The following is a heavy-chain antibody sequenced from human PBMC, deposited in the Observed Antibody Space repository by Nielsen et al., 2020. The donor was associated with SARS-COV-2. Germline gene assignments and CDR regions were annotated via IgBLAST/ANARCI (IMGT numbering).Heavy chain of an antibody. D-gene: IGHD3-3*01. CDR2: IYYSGST. J-gene: IGHJ4*02. V-gene: IGHV4-59*01. Sequence: LETLSLTCTVSGGSISSYYWSWIRQPPGKGLEWIGYIYYSGSTNYNPSLKSRVTISVDTSKNQFSLKLSSVTAADTAVYYCAGGYDFWSGYPYFDYWGQGTLVTVSS. CDR1: GGSISSYY. CDR3: AGGYDFWSGYPYFDY.